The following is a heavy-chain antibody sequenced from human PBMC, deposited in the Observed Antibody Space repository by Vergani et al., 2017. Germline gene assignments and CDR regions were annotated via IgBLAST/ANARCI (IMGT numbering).Heavy chain of an antibody. CDR2: ISYDGSNK. V-gene: IGHV3-30-3*01. J-gene: IGHJ4*02. CDR1: GFTFSSYA. D-gene: IGHD3-9*01. Sequence: QVQLAESGGGVVQPGRSLRLSCAASGFTFSSYAMHWVRQAPGKGLEWVAVISYDGSNKYYADSVKGRFTISRDNSKNTLYLQMNSLRAEDTAVYYCARGPTYYDILTGHYFDYWGQGTLVTVSS. CDR3: ARGPTYYDILTGHYFDY.